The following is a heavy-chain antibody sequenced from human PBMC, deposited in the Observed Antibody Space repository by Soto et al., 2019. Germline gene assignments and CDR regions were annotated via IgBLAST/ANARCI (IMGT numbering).Heavy chain of an antibody. CDR3: ARKGGLSRYYYYMDV. CDR1: GYTFTGYY. J-gene: IGHJ6*03. Sequence: ASVKVSCKASGYTFTGYYMHWVRQAPGQSLEWMGWINANSSGTNYAQKLQGRVTMTTDTSTSTAYMELRSLRSDDTAVYYCARKGGLSRYYYYMDVWGKGTTVTVSS. D-gene: IGHD1-26*01. CDR2: INANSSGT. V-gene: IGHV1-18*04.